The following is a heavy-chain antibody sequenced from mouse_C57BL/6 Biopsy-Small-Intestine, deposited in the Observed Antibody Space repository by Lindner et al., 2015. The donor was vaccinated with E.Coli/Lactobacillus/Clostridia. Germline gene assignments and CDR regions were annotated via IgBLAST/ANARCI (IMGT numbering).Heavy chain of an antibody. J-gene: IGHJ3*01. D-gene: IGHD1-1*02. V-gene: IGHV1-20*01. Sequence: SVKVSCKASGYTFATYGLSWVRQAPGQGLQWLGWISAYSGDTYSAHSLQGRVTLTTDTSTNTAFMELMSLSSDDTAVYYCVRDGGSSFSAFDIWGQGTMVTVSS. CDR1: GYTFATYG. CDR3: VRDGGSSFSAFDI. CDR2: ISAYSGDT.